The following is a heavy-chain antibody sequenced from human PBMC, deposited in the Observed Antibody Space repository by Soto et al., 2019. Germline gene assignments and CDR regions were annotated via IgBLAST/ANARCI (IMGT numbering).Heavy chain of an antibody. D-gene: IGHD3-10*01. Sequence: SVKLSSKASGSTIPSSCISWVRQAPVQGLERMGWISAYNGHTNYAPSLQGRVAITADTATSTVYMELTTLRSDDTAVYYCARGKRSYLNYVEYWGQGTPVTVSA. V-gene: IGHV1-18*01. J-gene: IGHJ4*02. CDR3: ARGKRSYLNYVEY. CDR2: ISAYNGHT. CDR1: GSTIPSSC.